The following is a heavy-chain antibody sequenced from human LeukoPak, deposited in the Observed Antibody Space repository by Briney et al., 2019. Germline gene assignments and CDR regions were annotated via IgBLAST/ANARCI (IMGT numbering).Heavy chain of an antibody. V-gene: IGHV3-66*01. CDR3: AKGQRITMIVVNY. CDR1: GFTVSSNY. J-gene: IGHJ4*02. CDR2: IYSGGST. Sequence: GGSLRLSCAASGFTVSSNYMSWVRQAPGKGLEWVSVIYSGGSTYYADSVKGRFTISRDNSKNTLYLQMNSLRAEDTAVYYCAKGQRITMIVVNYWGQGTLVTVSS. D-gene: IGHD3-22*01.